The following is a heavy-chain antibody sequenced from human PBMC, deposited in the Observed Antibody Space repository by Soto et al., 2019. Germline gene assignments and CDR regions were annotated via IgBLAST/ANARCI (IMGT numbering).Heavy chain of an antibody. CDR1: GFTFSSYG. D-gene: IGHD3-10*01. J-gene: IGHJ6*02. Sequence: QVQLVESGGGVVQPGRSLRLSCAASGFTFSSYGMHWVRQAPGKGLEWVAVISYDGSNKYYADSVKGRFTISRDNSKNTLYLQMNSLRAEDTAVYYCAKEYYYGSGRYYYGMDVWGQGTTVTVSS. V-gene: IGHV3-30*18. CDR2: ISYDGSNK. CDR3: AKEYYYGSGRYYYGMDV.